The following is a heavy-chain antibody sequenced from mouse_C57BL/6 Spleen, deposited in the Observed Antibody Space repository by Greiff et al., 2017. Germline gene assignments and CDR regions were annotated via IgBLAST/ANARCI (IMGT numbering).Heavy chain of an antibody. D-gene: IGHD1-1*01. J-gene: IGHJ3*01. CDR2: FSSGSSTI. CDR3: ARVGSSLWFAY. CDR1: GFTFSDYG. Sequence: VQLKESGGGLVKPGGSLKLSCAASGFTFSDYGMHWVRQAPEKGLEWVAYFSSGSSTIYYADTVEGRFTISRDNAKNTLFLQMTSLRSEDTAMYYCARVGSSLWFAYWGQGTLVTVSA. V-gene: IGHV5-17*01.